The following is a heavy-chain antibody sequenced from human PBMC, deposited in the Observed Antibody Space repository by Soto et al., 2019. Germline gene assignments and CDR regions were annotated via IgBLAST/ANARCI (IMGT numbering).Heavy chain of an antibody. V-gene: IGHV6-1*01. D-gene: IGHD6-19*01. Sequence: PSQTLSLTCAISGDSVSNTSTAWSWIRQSPSRGLEWLGRTYYRSKWYTDYAVSVKSRITINPDTSKNQFSLQLSSVTPEDTAVYYCARGSYYSGWVWGQGTLVTVSS. J-gene: IGHJ4*02. CDR3: ARGSYYSGWV. CDR1: GDSVSNTSTA. CDR2: TYYRSKWYT.